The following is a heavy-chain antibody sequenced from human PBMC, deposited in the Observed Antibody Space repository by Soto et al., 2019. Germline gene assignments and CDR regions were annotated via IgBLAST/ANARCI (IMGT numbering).Heavy chain of an antibody. J-gene: IGHJ4*02. Sequence: QVHLVQSGAEVKKPGASVKVSCRSSGYTFTSNAIHWVRQATGQSLERMGWVNAGNGYTKYLQNFQGRITISSDTSASTAYMELNRLRSVDTAVYYCASGAHTYGYVFVYWGQGTLVTVSS. CDR3: ASGAHTYGYVFVY. V-gene: IGHV1-3*01. CDR1: GYTFTSNA. D-gene: IGHD5-18*01. CDR2: VNAGNGYT.